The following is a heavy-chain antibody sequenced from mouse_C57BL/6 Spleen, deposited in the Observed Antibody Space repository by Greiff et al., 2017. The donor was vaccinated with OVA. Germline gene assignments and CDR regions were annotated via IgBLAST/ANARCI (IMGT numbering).Heavy chain of an antibody. CDR2: INPNYGTT. D-gene: IGHD1-1*01. J-gene: IGHJ2*01. V-gene: IGHV1-39*01. CDR3: ARDYYYGSSYYFDY. Sequence: VQLKESGPELVKPGASVKISCKASGYSFTDYNMNWVKQSNGKSLEWIGVINPNYGTTSYNQKFKGKATLTVDQSSSTAYMQLNSLTSEDSAVYYCARDYYYGSSYYFDYWGQGTTLTVSS. CDR1: GYSFTDYN.